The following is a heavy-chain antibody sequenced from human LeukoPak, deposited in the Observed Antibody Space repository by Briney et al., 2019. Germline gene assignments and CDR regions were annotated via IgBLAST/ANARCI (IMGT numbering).Heavy chain of an antibody. D-gene: IGHD3-22*01. CDR1: GFTFRSYW. CDR2: IKQDGSEK. V-gene: IGHV3-7*01. J-gene: IGHJ5*02. Sequence: PGGSLRLSCEASGFTFRSYWMTWVRQAPGKGLEWVANIKQDGSEKYYVDSVKGRFAISRDNAKNSVYLQMDSLRVENTAVYYCARERPGDYDTSGYLNWFDPWGQGTLVTVSS. CDR3: ARERPGDYDTSGYLNWFDP.